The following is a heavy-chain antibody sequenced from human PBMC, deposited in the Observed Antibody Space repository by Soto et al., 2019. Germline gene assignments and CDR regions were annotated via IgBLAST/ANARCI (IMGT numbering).Heavy chain of an antibody. J-gene: IGHJ4*02. CDR3: ARFKGCSGGSCYPYFDS. CDR2: MSYDGSNK. Sequence: QVQLVESGGGVVQPGRSLRLSCAASGFTFSSYDMHWVRQAPGKGLEWVAVMSYDGSNKYYADSVKGRFTISRDNSKNTLYLHINSLRAEDTAVYYCARFKGCSGGSCYPYFDSWGQGTLVTVSS. CDR1: GFTFSSYD. D-gene: IGHD2-15*01. V-gene: IGHV3-30-3*01.